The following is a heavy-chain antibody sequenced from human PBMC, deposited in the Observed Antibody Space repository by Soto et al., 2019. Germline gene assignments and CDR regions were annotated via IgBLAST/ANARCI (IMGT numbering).Heavy chain of an antibody. D-gene: IGHD2-21*01. CDR2: INSDGTIS. CDR1: GFTFDTYW. J-gene: IGHJ6*02. CDR3: ARLSGDHSAFFSYGMDA. V-gene: IGHV3-74*01. Sequence: GGSLRLSCAASGFTFDTYWMNWVRQAPGKGPEWLSGINSDGTISSYADSVKGRFTISRDNARNTLSLQMNSLRADDTAVYYCARLSGDHSAFFSYGMDARGQGTTVTVSS.